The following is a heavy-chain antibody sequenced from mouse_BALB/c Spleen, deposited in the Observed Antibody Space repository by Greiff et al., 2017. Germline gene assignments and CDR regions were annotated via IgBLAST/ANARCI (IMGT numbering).Heavy chain of an antibody. CDR3: ARDGESTGRGLAD. Sequence: EVQLVESGGGLVKPGGSLKLSCAASGFSFSDYYMYWVRQTPEKRLEWVATISDGGSYTYYPDSVKGRFTISRDNAKNNLYLQMSSLKSEDTAMYYCARDGESTGRGLADWGQGTLVTVAA. J-gene: IGHJ3*01. CDR1: GFSFSDYY. D-gene: IGHD5-1*01. CDR2: ISDGGSYT. V-gene: IGHV5-4*02.